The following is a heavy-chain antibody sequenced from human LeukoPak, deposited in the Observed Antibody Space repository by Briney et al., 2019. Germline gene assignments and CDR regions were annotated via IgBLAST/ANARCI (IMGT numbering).Heavy chain of an antibody. CDR2: IYYSGST. J-gene: IGHJ3*02. V-gene: IGHV4-39*07. CDR1: GGSFSSSSYY. Sequence: SETVSLTCTVSGGSFSSSSYYWGWIRQPPGKGLEWIGSIYYSGSTYYHPFLKSRVTISIDTSKNQFSLKLSSVTAADTAVYYCALSAGYYDSSGLDIWGQGTMVTVSS. CDR3: ALSAGYYDSSGLDI. D-gene: IGHD3-22*01.